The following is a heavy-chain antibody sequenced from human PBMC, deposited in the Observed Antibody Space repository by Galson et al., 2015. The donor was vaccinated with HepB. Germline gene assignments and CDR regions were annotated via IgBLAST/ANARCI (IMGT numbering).Heavy chain of an antibody. CDR1: GGSISSYY. D-gene: IGHD6-13*01. CDR2: IYYTGST. CDR3: ARVTSAAGFFYFDY. V-gene: IGHV4-59*08. Sequence: EILSLTCTVSGGSISSYYWSWIRQPPGKGLEWIGYIYYTGSTTYNPSLKSRVTISVDMSKNHFSLKLTSVTAADTAVYYCARVTSAAGFFYFDYWGQGTLVTVSS. J-gene: IGHJ4*02.